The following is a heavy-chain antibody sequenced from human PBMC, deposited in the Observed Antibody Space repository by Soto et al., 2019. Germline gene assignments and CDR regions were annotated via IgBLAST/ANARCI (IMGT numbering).Heavy chain of an antibody. V-gene: IGHV1-46*01. CDR1: GYTFTSYY. D-gene: IGHD6-19*01. CDR3: ARVLAGPHLAY. J-gene: IGHJ4*02. CDR2: INPSGGTT. Sequence: ASVKVSCKASGYTFTSYYMHWVRQAPGQGLEWMGIINPSGGTTSYAQKFLGRVAMTRDTSTNTVYMELSSLRSGDTAVYYCARVLAGPHLAYWGQGTLVTVSS.